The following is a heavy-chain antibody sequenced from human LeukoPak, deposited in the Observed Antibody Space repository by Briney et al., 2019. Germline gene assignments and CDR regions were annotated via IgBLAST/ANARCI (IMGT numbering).Heavy chain of an antibody. Sequence: SETLSLTCTVSGGSISSYYWSWIRQPPGKGLEWIGYIYYSGSTNYNPSLKSRVTISVDTSKNQFSLKLSSVTAADTAVHYCARGEAVAGKNFDYWGQGTLVTVSS. CDR2: IYYSGST. D-gene: IGHD6-19*01. CDR3: ARGEAVAGKNFDY. J-gene: IGHJ4*02. V-gene: IGHV4-59*01. CDR1: GGSISSYY.